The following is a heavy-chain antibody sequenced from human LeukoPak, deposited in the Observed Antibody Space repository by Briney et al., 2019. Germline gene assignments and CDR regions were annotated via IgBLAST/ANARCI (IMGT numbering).Heavy chain of an antibody. Sequence: PGGSLRLSCAASGFTFDDYAMHWVRQAPGKGLEWVSGISWNSGSIGYADSVKGRFTISRDNAKNSLYLQMNSLRAEDTAVYYCASDRAKIAAAGKDYWGQGTLVTVSS. J-gene: IGHJ4*02. CDR3: ASDRAKIAAAGKDY. D-gene: IGHD6-13*01. CDR1: GFTFDDYA. V-gene: IGHV3-9*01. CDR2: ISWNSGSI.